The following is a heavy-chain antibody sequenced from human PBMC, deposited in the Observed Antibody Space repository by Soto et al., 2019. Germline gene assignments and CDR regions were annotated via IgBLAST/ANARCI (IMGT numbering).Heavy chain of an antibody. CDR3: ARDTVTTSRGAY. CDR2: ISYDGSNK. D-gene: IGHD4-4*01. V-gene: IGHV3-30-3*01. Sequence: QVQLVESGGGVVQPGRSLRLYCAASGFTFSSYAMHWVRQAPGKGLEWVAVISYDGSNKYYADSVKGRFTISRDNSKNTLYLQMNSLRAEDTAVYYCARDTVTTSRGAYWGQGTLVTVSS. J-gene: IGHJ4*02. CDR1: GFTFSSYA.